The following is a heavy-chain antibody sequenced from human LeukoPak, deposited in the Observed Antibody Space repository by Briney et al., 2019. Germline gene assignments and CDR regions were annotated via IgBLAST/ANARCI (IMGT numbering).Heavy chain of an antibody. V-gene: IGHV4-4*09. D-gene: IGHD3-22*01. Sequence: SETLSLTCAVSTDSISSYYWSWIRQPPGKGLEWIGYVYTSGSTNYNPSLKSRVTMSVDTSKNQFSLKLSSVTAADTAVYYCASPSMISGGDAFDIWGQGTMVTVSS. J-gene: IGHJ3*02. CDR3: ASPSMISGGDAFDI. CDR1: TDSISSYY. CDR2: VYTSGST.